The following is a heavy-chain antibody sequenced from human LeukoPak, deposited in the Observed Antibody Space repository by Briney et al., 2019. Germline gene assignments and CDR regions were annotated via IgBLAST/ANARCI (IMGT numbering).Heavy chain of an antibody. V-gene: IGHV3-11*01. J-gene: IGHJ6*02. Sequence: GGSLRLSCIASGFTFSDYILDWVRQAPGKGLEWISYISSSGSTTYNADSVEGRFTISRDNAKNSLFLQMNSLRAEDTAVYYCARGYEFIYYFGMDVWGQGTTVTVSS. CDR2: ISSSGSTT. CDR3: ARGYEFIYYFGMDV. CDR1: GFTFSDYI. D-gene: IGHD3-3*01.